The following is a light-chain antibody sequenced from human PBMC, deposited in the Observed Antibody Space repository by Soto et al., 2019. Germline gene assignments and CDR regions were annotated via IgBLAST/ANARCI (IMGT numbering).Light chain of an antibody. V-gene: IGLV1-51*01. Sequence: QSVLRQPPSGSAAPGQKVTISCSGSSSNIGGNSVSLYQQLPGTAPKLLIYDDNKRPSGIPDRFSGSKSGTSATLGITGFQTGDEADYYCGSWDSSLSAYVFGTGTKVTVL. CDR2: DDN. J-gene: IGLJ1*01. CDR3: GSWDSSLSAYV. CDR1: SSNIGGNS.